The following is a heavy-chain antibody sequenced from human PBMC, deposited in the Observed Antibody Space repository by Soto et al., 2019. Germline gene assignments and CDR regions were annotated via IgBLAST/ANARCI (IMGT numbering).Heavy chain of an antibody. J-gene: IGHJ6*03. CDR2: ISSNGVGT. CDR3: ARRARPDFYYMDV. V-gene: IGHV3-64*01. CDR1: EFTLSGYA. D-gene: IGHD6-6*01. Sequence: GGSLRRSCGASEFTLSGYAMDWVRQAPGKGLEYVSGISSNGVGTYYANSVQGRFTISRGNSKNTVYLQMGSLRPEDMAVYYCARRARPDFYYMDVWGKGTTVTSP.